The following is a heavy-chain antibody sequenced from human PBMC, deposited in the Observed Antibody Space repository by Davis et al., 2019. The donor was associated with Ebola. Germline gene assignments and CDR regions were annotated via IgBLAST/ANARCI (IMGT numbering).Heavy chain of an antibody. CDR2: IYYSGST. CDR1: GGSVSSGSYY. V-gene: IGHV4-61*01. J-gene: IGHJ4*02. Sequence: PSETLSLTCTVSGGSVSSGSYYWSWIRQPPGKGLEWIGYIYYSGSTNYNPSLKSRVTISVDTSKNQFSLKLSSVTAADTAVYYCARVPFDPGMESSFDYWGQGTLVTVSS. CDR3: ARVPFDPGMESSFDY. D-gene: IGHD3-3*01.